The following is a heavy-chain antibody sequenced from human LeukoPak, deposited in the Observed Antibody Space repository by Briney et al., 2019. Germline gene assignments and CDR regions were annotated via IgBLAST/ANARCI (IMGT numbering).Heavy chain of an antibody. Sequence: PSETLSLTCTVSGGSISSYYWSWIRQPPGKGLEWIGYIYYSGSTNYNPSLKSRVTISVDTSKNQFSLKLSSVTAADTAVYYCARDAHYYGSGSYYHMDVWGKGTTVTVSS. J-gene: IGHJ6*03. V-gene: IGHV4-59*01. CDR3: ARDAHYYGSGSYYHMDV. CDR1: GGSISSYY. CDR2: IYYSGST. D-gene: IGHD3-10*01.